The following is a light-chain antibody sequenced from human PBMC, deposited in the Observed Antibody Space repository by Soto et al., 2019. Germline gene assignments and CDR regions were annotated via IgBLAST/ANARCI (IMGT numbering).Light chain of an antibody. Sequence: EIVLTQSPVTLSLSPGERASLSCRATRSVNNFVAWYQQKPGQAPSLLISDASNRATGIPDRFSGSGSGTDFTLTINSLEPEDFAVYFCQPYNNWPLTFGGGTKVDIK. CDR1: RSVNNF. J-gene: IGKJ4*01. CDR3: QPYNNWPLT. CDR2: DAS. V-gene: IGKV3-11*01.